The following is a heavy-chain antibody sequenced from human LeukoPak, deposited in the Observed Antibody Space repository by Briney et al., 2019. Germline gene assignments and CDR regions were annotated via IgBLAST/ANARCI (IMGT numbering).Heavy chain of an antibody. Sequence: GGSLRLSCAASGFIFRNSWMSWVRQAPGKGLEWVANIKEDGSAKNYVDSVKGRFTISRDSAKNSLYLQMNSLRAEDTAVYYCARDRAYSSFDYWGQGTPVTVSS. D-gene: IGHD6-13*01. CDR2: IKEDGSAK. J-gene: IGHJ4*02. V-gene: IGHV3-7*01. CDR1: GFIFRNSW. CDR3: ARDRAYSSFDY.